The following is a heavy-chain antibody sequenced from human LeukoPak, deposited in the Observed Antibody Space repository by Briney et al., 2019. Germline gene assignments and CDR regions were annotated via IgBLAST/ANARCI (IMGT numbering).Heavy chain of an antibody. CDR2: MNPNSGNT. J-gene: IGHJ5*02. CDR3: ARGMDYDFWSGYYFWFDP. CDR1: GYTFTSYD. V-gene: IGHV1-8*01. D-gene: IGHD3-3*01. Sequence: ASVKVSCKAYGYTFTSYDINWVRQATGQGLEWMGWMNPNSGNTGYAQKFQGRVTMTRNTSISTAYMELSSLRSEDTAVYYCARGMDYDFWSGYYFWFDPWGQGTLVTVSS.